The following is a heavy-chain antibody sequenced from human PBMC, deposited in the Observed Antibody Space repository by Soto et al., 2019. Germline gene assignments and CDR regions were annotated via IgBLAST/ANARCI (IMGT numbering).Heavy chain of an antibody. J-gene: IGHJ4*02. CDR3: ARGRRPGDSVARGEYDY. Sequence: SETLSLTCAVYGGSFSGYYWSWIRQPPGKGLEWIGEINHSGSTNYNPSLKSRVTISVDTSKNQFSLKLSSVTAADTAVYYCARGRRPGDSVARGEYDYWGRGSLVTVPA. CDR1: GGSFSGYY. CDR2: INHSGST. D-gene: IGHD5-12*01. V-gene: IGHV4-34*01.